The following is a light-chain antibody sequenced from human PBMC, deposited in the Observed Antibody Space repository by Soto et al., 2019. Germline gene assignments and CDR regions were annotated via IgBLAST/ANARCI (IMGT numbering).Light chain of an antibody. CDR2: KAS. V-gene: IGKV1-5*03. CDR3: QQYNRSPWT. CDR1: QTISSW. Sequence: DIQMTQSPSTLSASVGDRATITCRASQTISSWLAWYRQKPGRAPKLLIYKASTLESEVPSRFSGSGSGTEFTLTISSLQPDDFATYYCQQYNRSPWTFGQGTKVEIK. J-gene: IGKJ1*01.